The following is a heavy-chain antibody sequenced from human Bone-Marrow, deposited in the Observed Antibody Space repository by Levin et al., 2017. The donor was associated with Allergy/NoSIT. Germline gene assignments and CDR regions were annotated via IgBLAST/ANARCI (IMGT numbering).Heavy chain of an antibody. Sequence: SQTLSLTCSVSGGSINSIDYYWNWIRQSPGKGLEWIGHIYYSGGTQYNPSLESRVTISLDTSKSQFSLSLNSVTAADTALYYCARSDFSNDGFYFDSWGPGSLVTVSS. CDR2: IYYSGGT. J-gene: IGHJ4*02. CDR3: ARSDFSNDGFYFDS. CDR1: GGSINSIDYY. D-gene: IGHD4-11*01. V-gene: IGHV4-30-4*01.